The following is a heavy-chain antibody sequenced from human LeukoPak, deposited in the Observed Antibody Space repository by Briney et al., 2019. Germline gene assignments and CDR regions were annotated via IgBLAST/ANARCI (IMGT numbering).Heavy chain of an antibody. J-gene: IGHJ4*02. CDR2: ISGSGGST. Sequence: GGSLRLSCAASGFTFNNYAMSWVRQAPGKGLEWVSVISGSGGSTYYADSVKGRFTISRDNSKNTLYLQMNSLRAEDTAVYYCAKRGYDSSGYYGYFDYWGQGILVTVSS. D-gene: IGHD3-22*01. CDR3: AKRGYDSSGYYGYFDY. V-gene: IGHV3-23*01. CDR1: GFTFNNYA.